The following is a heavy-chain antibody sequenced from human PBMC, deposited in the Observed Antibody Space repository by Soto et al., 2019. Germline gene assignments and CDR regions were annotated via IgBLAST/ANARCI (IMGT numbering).Heavy chain of an antibody. CDR2: ISAHNGNT. D-gene: IGHD1-1*01. CDR1: GYAFTTYG. J-gene: IGHJ4*02. CDR3: ARGRYGDY. V-gene: IGHV1-18*01. Sequence: QVPLVQSGAEVKKPGASVKVSCKGSGYAFTTYGITWVRQAPGQGLEWMGWISAHNGNTNYAEKVQGRVAVTRDTSASTAYMELRSLRSYDTAVYYCARGRYGDYWGQGALVTVSS.